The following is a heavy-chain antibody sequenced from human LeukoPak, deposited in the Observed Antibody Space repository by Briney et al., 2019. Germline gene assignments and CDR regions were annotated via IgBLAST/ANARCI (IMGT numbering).Heavy chain of an antibody. V-gene: IGHV1-58*02. Sequence: EASVKVSCKASGFTFTSSAMQRVRQARGQRLEWIGWIVVGSGNTNYAQKFQERVTITRDMSTSTAYMELSSLRSEDTAVYYCAAAYGSSDYYGMDVWGQGTTVTVSS. CDR1: GFTFTSSA. J-gene: IGHJ6*02. D-gene: IGHD3-10*01. CDR3: AAAYGSSDYYGMDV. CDR2: IVVGSGNT.